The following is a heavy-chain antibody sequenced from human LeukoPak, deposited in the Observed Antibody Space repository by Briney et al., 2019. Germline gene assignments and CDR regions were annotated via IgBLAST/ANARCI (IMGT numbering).Heavy chain of an antibody. J-gene: IGHJ6*04. CDR2: IDPDTGGT. V-gene: IGHV1-2*02. D-gene: IGHD5/OR15-5a*01. Sequence: ASVKVSCKASGYIFITHYIHWVRQAPGQGLEWVGWIDPDTGGTNYAQKFQGKVTLTRDTSISTAYMELSRLRSDDTAVYFCVRGVYGGDVWGKGTSVTTSS. CDR1: GYIFITHY. CDR3: VRGVYGGDV.